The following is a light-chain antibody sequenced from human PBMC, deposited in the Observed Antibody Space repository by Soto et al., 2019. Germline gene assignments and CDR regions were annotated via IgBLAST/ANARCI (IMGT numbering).Light chain of an antibody. Sequence: EFVLTQSPGTLSLSPGERSTLSCSAIHTVRNNYLAWYQQKPGQAPRLLIYDASSRATGIPDRFSGGGSGTDFTLTISRLEPEDFAVYYCQQFSSYPLTFGGGTKVDIK. CDR3: QQFSSYPLT. J-gene: IGKJ4*01. CDR1: HTVRNNY. CDR2: DAS. V-gene: IGKV3-20*01.